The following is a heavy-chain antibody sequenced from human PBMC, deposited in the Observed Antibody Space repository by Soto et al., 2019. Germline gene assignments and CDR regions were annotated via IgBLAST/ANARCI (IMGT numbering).Heavy chain of an antibody. Sequence: SETLSLTCTVSGGSISSGGYYWSWIRQHPGKGLEWIGYIYYSGSTYYNPSLKSRVTISVDTSKNQFSLKLSSVTAADTAVYYCARDFSGGYDFYYGMDVWGQGTTVTVS. D-gene: IGHD5-12*01. CDR2: IYYSGST. CDR3: ARDFSGGYDFYYGMDV. V-gene: IGHV4-31*03. J-gene: IGHJ6*02. CDR1: GGSISSGGYY.